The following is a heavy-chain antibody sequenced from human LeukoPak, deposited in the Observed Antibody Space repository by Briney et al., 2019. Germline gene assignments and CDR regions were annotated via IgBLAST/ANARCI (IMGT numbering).Heavy chain of an antibody. D-gene: IGHD6-13*01. CDR3: ASGLSSWGSPSSFDY. Sequence: PSETLSLTCTVSGYSISSGYYWGWIRQPPGKGLEWIGSIYHSGSTYYNPSLKSRVTISVDTSKNQFSLKLSSVTAADTAVYYCASGLSSWGSPSSFDYWGQGTLVTVFS. J-gene: IGHJ4*02. V-gene: IGHV4-38-2*02. CDR2: IYHSGST. CDR1: GYSISSGYY.